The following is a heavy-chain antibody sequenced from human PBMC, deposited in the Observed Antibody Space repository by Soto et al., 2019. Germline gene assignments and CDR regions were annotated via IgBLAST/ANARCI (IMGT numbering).Heavy chain of an antibody. CDR1: GFTFDDYA. J-gene: IGHJ4*02. Sequence: EVQLVESGGGLVQPGRSLRLSCAASGFTFDDYAMHWVRQAPGKGLEWVSGISWNSGSIGYADSVKGRFTISRDNAKNSLYLQMNSLRAEDTALYYCAKDLTLRDIVVVVAATAFDYWGQGTLVTVSS. V-gene: IGHV3-9*01. CDR2: ISWNSGSI. D-gene: IGHD2-15*01. CDR3: AKDLTLRDIVVVVAATAFDY.